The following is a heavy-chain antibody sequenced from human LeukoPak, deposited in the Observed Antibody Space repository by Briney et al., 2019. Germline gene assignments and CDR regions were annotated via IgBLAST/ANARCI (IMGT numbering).Heavy chain of an antibody. CDR3: AREMWDPLGPFRYFDY. D-gene: IGHD1-26*01. V-gene: IGHV1-69*04. CDR2: IIPILGIA. J-gene: IGHJ4*02. CDR1: GGTFSNHA. Sequence: SVKVSCKASGGTFSNHAINWVRQAPGQGLEWVGRIIPILGIANYAQRFQGRVTITADKSTSTAYMELNSLRAEDTAVYYCAREMWDPLGPFRYFDYWGQGTLVTVSS.